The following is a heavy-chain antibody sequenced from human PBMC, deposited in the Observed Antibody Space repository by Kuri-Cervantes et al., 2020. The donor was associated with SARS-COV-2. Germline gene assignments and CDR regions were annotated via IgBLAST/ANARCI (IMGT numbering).Heavy chain of an antibody. V-gene: IGHV3-66*02. CDR1: GFTVSSNY. CDR2: IYSGGST. CDR3: ARRRENFYLNNWFDP. J-gene: IGHJ5*02. D-gene: IGHD2/OR15-2a*01. Sequence: GGSLRLSCAASGFTVSSNYMSWVRQAPGKGLEWVSVIYSGGSTYYADSVRGRFTISRDNSKNTLYLQMNSLRAEDTAVYYCARRRENFYLNNWFDPWGQGTLVTVSS.